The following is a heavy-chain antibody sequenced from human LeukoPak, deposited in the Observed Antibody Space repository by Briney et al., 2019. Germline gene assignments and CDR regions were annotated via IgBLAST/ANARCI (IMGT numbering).Heavy chain of an antibody. V-gene: IGHV1-69*13. CDR3: ARATIFGVVPYYFDY. D-gene: IGHD3-3*01. CDR2: IIPIFGTA. Sequence: SVKVSCKASGGTFSSYAISWVRQAPGQGLEWMGGIIPIFGTANYAQKFQGRVTITADESTSTAYMELSSLRSEDTAVYYCARATIFGVVPYYFDYWGQGTLVTVSS. J-gene: IGHJ4*02. CDR1: GGTFSSYA.